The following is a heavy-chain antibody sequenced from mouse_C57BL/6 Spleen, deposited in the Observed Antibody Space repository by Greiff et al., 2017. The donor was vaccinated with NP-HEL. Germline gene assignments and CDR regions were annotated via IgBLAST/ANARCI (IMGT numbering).Heavy chain of an antibody. CDR1: GFTFSDYY. V-gene: IGHV5-16*01. D-gene: IGHD6-5*01. Sequence: EVKLVESEGGLVQPGSSMKLSCTASGFTFSDYYMAWVRQVPEKGLEWVANINYDGSSTYYLDSLKSRFIISRDNAKNILYLQMSSLKSEDTATYYCAREAYPDAMDYWGQGTSVTVSS. CDR2: INYDGSST. J-gene: IGHJ4*01. CDR3: AREAYPDAMDY.